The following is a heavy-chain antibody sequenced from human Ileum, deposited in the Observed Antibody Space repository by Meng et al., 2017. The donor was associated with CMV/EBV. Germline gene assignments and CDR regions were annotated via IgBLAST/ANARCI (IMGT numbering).Heavy chain of an antibody. V-gene: IGHV4-4*07. CDR2: IYSNGAT. CDR1: GDSMTDSS. CDR3: ARWGSGMSPTADWFDP. Sequence: PCPVKPTETCSLICPFSGDSMTDSSVTWTRHPAGKALEWIGRIYSNGATNYNPSLQSRVTMSIDTSKNQFSLKVTSVPAADTAVYYCARWGSGMSPTADWFDPWGQGTLVTVSS. J-gene: IGHJ5*02. D-gene: IGHD2-15*01.